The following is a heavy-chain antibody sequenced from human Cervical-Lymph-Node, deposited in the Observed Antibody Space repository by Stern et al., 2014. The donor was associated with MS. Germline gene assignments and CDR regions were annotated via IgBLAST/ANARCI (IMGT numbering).Heavy chain of an antibody. CDR3: ARMFWKYSTSSFRYYYHGMDV. Sequence: QITLKESGPALVKPTQTLTLTCTFSGFSLSTSGMCVSWIRQPPGKALEWLARIDWGDDKDYSTSLRTRLTISKDTSKNQVVLTMSNMDPVDTANYYCARMFWKYSTSSFRYYYHGMDVWGQGTTVTVSS. J-gene: IGHJ6*02. D-gene: IGHD6-6*01. V-gene: IGHV2-70*15. CDR2: IDWGDDK. CDR1: GFSLSTSGMC.